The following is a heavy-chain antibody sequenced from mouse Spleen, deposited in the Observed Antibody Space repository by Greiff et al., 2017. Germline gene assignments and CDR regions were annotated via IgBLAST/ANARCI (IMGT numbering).Heavy chain of an antibody. D-gene: IGHD4-1*01. Sequence: VQLQQSGPGLVKPSQSLSLTCSVTGYSITSGYYWNWIRQFPGNKLEWMGYISYDGSNNYNPSLKNRISITRDTSKNQFFLKLNSVTTEDTATYYCADLTGTAWFAYWGQGTLVTVSA. J-gene: IGHJ3*01. CDR2: ISYDGSN. V-gene: IGHV3-6*01. CDR3: ADLTGTAWFAY. CDR1: GYSITSGYY.